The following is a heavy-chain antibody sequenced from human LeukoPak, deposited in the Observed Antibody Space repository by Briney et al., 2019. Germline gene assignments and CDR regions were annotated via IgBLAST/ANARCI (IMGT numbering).Heavy chain of an antibody. D-gene: IGHD3-10*01. CDR3: ARDLMVRGVPSYYFDY. J-gene: IGHJ4*02. Sequence: PGGSLRLSCAASGFTFSSYWMSWVRQAPGKGLEWVANIKQDGSEKYYVDSVKGRFTISRDNAKNSLYLQMNSLRAEDTAVYYCARDLMVRGVPSYYFDYWGQGTLVTVSS. CDR1: GFTFSSYW. CDR2: IKQDGSEK. V-gene: IGHV3-7*01.